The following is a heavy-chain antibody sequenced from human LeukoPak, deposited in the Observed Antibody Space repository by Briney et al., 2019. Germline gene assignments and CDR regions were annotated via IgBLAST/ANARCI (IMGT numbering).Heavy chain of an antibody. V-gene: IGHV4-59*01. CDR1: GGSISSYY. D-gene: IGHD1-26*01. J-gene: IGHJ4*02. Sequence: PSETLSLTCTISGGSISSYYWSWIRQPPGKGLEWIGYIDYSGNTNYHLSLKSPITISLDTSKNQFALKLSSVTAADTAVYYWARDSPWGSGVDHWRQGTLVTVSS. CDR3: ARDSPWGSGVDH. CDR2: IDYSGNT.